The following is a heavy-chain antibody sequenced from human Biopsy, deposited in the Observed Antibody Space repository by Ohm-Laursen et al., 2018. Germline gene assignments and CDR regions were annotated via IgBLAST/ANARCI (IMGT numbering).Heavy chain of an antibody. CDR3: ARDLLEWSLPS. J-gene: IGHJ4*02. D-gene: IGHD3-3*01. CDR2: IYPNSGDT. Sequence: ASVKVSCKVSGDAFLGYYLHWVRQAPGQGLEWMGSIYPNSGDTDFAQKFQGRVSMTRDTSVSTAYLELSSLRSDDTAIYYCARDLLEWSLPSWGQGTLVTVSP. V-gene: IGHV1-2*02. CDR1: GDAFLGYY.